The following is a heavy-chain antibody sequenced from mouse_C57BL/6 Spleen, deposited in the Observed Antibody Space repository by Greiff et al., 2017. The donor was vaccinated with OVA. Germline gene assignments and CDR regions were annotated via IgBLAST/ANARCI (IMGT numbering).Heavy chain of an antibody. CDR1: GYTFTSYW. V-gene: IGHV1-55*01. D-gene: IGHD2-4*01. J-gene: IGHJ1*03. Sequence: VQLQQPGAELVKPGASVKMSCKASGYTFTSYWITWVKQRPGQGLEWIGDIYPGSGSTNYNEKFKNKASMTVDTSSSTAYMQLSSLTSEDTAVYYCARGDYDYDNWYYDVWGTGTTVTVAS. CDR3: ARGDYDYDNWYYDV. CDR2: IYPGSGST.